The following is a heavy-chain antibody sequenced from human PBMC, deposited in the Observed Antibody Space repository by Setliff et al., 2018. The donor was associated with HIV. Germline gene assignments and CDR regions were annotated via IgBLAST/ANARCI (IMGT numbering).Heavy chain of an antibody. CDR2: IRSKAYGGTT. V-gene: IGHV3-49*04. Sequence: GGSLRLSCTASGFTFGDYGMSWVRQAPGKGLEWVGFIRSKAYGGTTEYAASVKGRFTISRDDSKSIAYLQMNSLKTEDTAVYYCTTGGPPGVSLDYWGQGTLVTVSS. D-gene: IGHD2-8*01. J-gene: IGHJ4*02. CDR1: GFTFGDYG. CDR3: TTGGPPGVSLDY.